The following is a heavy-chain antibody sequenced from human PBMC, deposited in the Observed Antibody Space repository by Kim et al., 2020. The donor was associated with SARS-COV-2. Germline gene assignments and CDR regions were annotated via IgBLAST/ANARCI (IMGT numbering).Heavy chain of an antibody. CDR1: GGSISSYY. CDR2: IYYSGST. Sequence: SETLSLTCTVSGGSISSYYWSWIRQPPGKGLEWIGYIYYSGSTNYNPSLKSRVTISVDTSKNQFSLKLSSVTAAATAVYYCARVRYSSSWFEAGFDYWGPGTLVTVSS. J-gene: IGHJ4*02. CDR3: ARVRYSSSWFEAGFDY. D-gene: IGHD6-13*01. V-gene: IGHV4-59*13.